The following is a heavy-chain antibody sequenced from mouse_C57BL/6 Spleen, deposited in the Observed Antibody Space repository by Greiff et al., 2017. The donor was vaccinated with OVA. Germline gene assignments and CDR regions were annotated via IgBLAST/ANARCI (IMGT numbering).Heavy chain of an antibody. CDR1: GFSLTSYG. D-gene: IGHD2-3*01. Sequence: VKLQESGPGLVAPSQRLSITCTVSGFSLTSYGVDWVRQSPGKGLEWLGVIWGVGSTNYNSALKSRLSISKDNSKSQVFLKMNSLQTDDTAMYYCASDRDGYFAYWGQGTLVTVSA. J-gene: IGHJ3*01. CDR3: ASDRDGYFAY. V-gene: IGHV2-6*01. CDR2: IWGVGST.